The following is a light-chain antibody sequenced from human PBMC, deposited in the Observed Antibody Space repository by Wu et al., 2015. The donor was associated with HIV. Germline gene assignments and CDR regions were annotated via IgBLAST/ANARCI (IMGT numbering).Light chain of an antibody. J-gene: IGKJ2*03. CDR2: AAS. CDR3: QQSYSTPYS. CDR1: QSFGTY. V-gene: IGKV1-39*01. Sequence: DIQMTQSPSSLSASVGDRVTITCRASQSFGTYLNWYQQKPGKAPDLLIYAASSLRSGVPSRFSGSGSGTDFTLTISSLQPEDFATYYCQQSYSTPYSFGQGPSWISN.